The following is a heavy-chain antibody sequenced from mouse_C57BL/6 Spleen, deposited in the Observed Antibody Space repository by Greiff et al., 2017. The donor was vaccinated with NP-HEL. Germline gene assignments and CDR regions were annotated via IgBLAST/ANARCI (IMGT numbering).Heavy chain of an antibody. CDR2: IYPGDGDT. V-gene: IGHV1-82*01. J-gene: IGHJ2*01. CDR1: GYAFSSSW. D-gene: IGHD1-1*01. CDR3: ARSKVITTVDY. Sequence: QVQLKQSGPELVKPGASVKISCKASGYAFSSSWMNWVKQRPGKGLEWIGRIYPGDGDTNYNGKFKGKATLTADKSSSTAYMQLSSLTSEDSAVYFCARSKVITTVDYWGQGTTLTVAS.